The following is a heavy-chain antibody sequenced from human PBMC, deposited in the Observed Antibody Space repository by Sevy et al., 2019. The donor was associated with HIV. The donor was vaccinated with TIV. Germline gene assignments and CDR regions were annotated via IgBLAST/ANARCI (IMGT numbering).Heavy chain of an antibody. Sequence: GGSLRLSCAASGFTFSSYSMNWVRQAPGKGLEWVSSISSSSSYIYYADSVKGRFTISRDNAKNSLYLQMNSLRAEDTAVYYCASYGSGSYYNVDDYWGQRTLVTVSS. CDR3: ASYGSGSYYNVDDY. V-gene: IGHV3-21*01. D-gene: IGHD3-10*01. J-gene: IGHJ4*02. CDR1: GFTFSSYS. CDR2: ISSSSSYI.